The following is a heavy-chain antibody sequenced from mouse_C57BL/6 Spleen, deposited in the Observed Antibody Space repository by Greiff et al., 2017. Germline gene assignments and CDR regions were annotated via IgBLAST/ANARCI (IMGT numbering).Heavy chain of an antibody. D-gene: IGHD1-1*01. J-gene: IGHJ1*03. CDR2: ISDGGSYT. CDR1: GFTFSSYA. Sequence: EVQGVESGGGLVKPGGSLKLSCAASGFTFSSYAMSWVRQTPEKRLEWVATISDGGSYTYYPDNVKGRFTISRDNAKNNLYLQMSHLKSEDTAMYYCARVYGSSFYWYFDVWGTGTTVTVSS. V-gene: IGHV5-4*01. CDR3: ARVYGSSFYWYFDV.